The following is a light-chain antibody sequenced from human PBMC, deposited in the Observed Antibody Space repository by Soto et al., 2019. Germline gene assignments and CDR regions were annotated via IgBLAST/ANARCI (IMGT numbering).Light chain of an antibody. CDR1: QTINNY. CDR2: HAS. J-gene: IGKJ1*01. Sequence: DIQMTQSPSTLSASVGDRVTITCRASQTINNYLAWYQQKPGKAPRLVIHHASSLESGVPSRFSGSGSGTEFTLTISSLQPDDFATYYCQQYNSYSATFGQGTKVDIK. V-gene: IGKV1-5*01. CDR3: QQYNSYSAT.